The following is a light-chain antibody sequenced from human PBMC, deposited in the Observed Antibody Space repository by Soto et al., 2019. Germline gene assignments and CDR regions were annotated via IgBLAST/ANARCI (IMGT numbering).Light chain of an antibody. CDR2: GAS. V-gene: IGKV1-39*01. CDR1: QNIKNY. CDR3: LQSHSTPLT. Sequence: DVQMTQSPSSLSASVGDRVTITCRASQNIKNYLSWYQQKPGKAPRVVIFGASILQSGVPSTFSASGSGTDFTLTISSLRPDDFATYYCLQSHSTPLTFGQGTRLDI. J-gene: IGKJ5*01.